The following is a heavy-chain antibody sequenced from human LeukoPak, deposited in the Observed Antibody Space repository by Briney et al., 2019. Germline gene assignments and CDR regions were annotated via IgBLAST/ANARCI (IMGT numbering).Heavy chain of an antibody. CDR3: ARVRGYSYGYFWYFDL. J-gene: IGHJ2*01. CDR1: GYSISSGYY. V-gene: IGHV4-38-2*02. CDR2: IYHSGST. D-gene: IGHD5-18*01. Sequence: PSETLSPTCTVSGYSISSGYYWGWIRQPPGKGLEWIGSIYHSGSTYYNPSLKSRVTISVDTSKNQFSLKLSSVTAADTAVYYCARVRGYSYGYFWYFDLWGRGTLVTVSS.